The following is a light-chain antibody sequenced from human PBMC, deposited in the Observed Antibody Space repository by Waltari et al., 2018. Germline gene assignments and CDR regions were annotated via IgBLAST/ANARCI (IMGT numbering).Light chain of an antibody. CDR1: SSDIGRYNY. CDR3: KSYTSSSTWV. CDR2: DFS. Sequence: QSALTQPASVSGSPGQSITISCTGTSSDIGRYNYVSWYQQHPGKAHKVMIYDFSCRPSVVSNLFSCSTSGNTASLTISGLHAEDDADYYCKSYTSSSTWVFGGGTKLTVL. J-gene: IGLJ3*02. V-gene: IGLV2-14*01.